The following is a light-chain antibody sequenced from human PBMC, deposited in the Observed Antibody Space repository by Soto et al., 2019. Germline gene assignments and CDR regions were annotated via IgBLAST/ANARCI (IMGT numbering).Light chain of an antibody. CDR1: SSDIGDYNF. J-gene: IGLJ3*02. CDR3: ASYTTGSTLVV. CDR2: EVS. Sequence: QSALTQPASVSGSPGQSITISCTGTSSDIGDYNFVSWYQHYPGQAPKLVIYEVSNRPSGVSNRFSASKSGNTASLTISGLQTEDEADYYCASYTTGSTLVVFGGGTKVTVL. V-gene: IGLV2-14*01.